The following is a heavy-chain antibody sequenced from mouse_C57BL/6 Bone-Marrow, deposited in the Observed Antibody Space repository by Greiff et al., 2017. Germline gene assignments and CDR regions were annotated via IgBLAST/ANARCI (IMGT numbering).Heavy chain of an antibody. CDR3: ARSGPLGRSVDY. Sequence: QVQLQQPGAELVKPGASVKMSCKASGYTFTSYWITWVKQRPGQGLEWIGDIYPTSGRTNYNEKFKSKVILTVDTSSNTAYMQLSSLTSEDSAVFYCARSGPLGRSVDYWGQGTTLTGSS. D-gene: IGHD4-1*01. V-gene: IGHV1-55*01. CDR1: GYTFTSYW. CDR2: IYPTSGRT. J-gene: IGHJ2*01.